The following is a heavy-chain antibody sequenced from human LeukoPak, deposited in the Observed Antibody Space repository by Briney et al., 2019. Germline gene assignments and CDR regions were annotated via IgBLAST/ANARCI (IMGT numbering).Heavy chain of an antibody. J-gene: IGHJ5*02. V-gene: IGHV3-7*01. CDR1: GFTFSSYW. CDR3: ARDRPITVSGVVTLP. D-gene: IGHD3-3*01. CDR2: INEGGSER. Sequence: GGSLRLSCVASGFTFSSYWMTWVRQAPGKGLEWVANINEGGSERNYVDSVKGRFTISRDNAKKSVYLQMNSLRGDDTAVYHCARDRPITVSGVVTLPWGQGTLVTVSS.